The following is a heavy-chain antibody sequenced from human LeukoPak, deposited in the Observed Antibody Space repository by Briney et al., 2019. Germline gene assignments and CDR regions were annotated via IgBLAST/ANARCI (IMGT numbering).Heavy chain of an antibody. CDR3: ARVGYCSGGGCEGSDWFDP. D-gene: IGHD2-15*01. J-gene: IGHJ5*02. CDR2: ISSSSSYI. Sequence: GGSLRLSCAASGFTFSSYSMNWVRQAPGKGLEWVSSISSSSSYIYYADSVKGRFTISRDNAKNSLFLQMNSLRVEDTAVYYCARVGYCSGGGCEGSDWFDPWGQGTLVTVSS. V-gene: IGHV3-21*01. CDR1: GFTFSSYS.